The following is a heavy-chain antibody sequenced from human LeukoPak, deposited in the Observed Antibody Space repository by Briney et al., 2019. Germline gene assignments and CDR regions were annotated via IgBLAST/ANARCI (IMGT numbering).Heavy chain of an antibody. Sequence: SETLSLTCAVSGGSISSSNWWSWVRQPPGKGLEWIGEIYHSGSTNYNPSLKSRVTISVDKSKNQFSLKLSSVTAADTAVYYCARHRRKLYYGSGSYPKRGYYYYYMGVWGKGTTVTISS. CDR3: ARHRRKLYYGSGSYPKRGYYYYYMGV. J-gene: IGHJ6*03. V-gene: IGHV4-4*02. CDR1: GGSISSSNW. D-gene: IGHD3-10*01. CDR2: IYHSGST.